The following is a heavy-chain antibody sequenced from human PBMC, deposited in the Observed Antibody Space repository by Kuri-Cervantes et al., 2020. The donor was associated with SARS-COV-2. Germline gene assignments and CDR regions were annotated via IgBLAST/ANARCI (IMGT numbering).Heavy chain of an antibody. V-gene: IGHV3-7*03. CDR2: INQDGSDK. CDR1: GFTFSSYA. D-gene: IGHD4-17*01. J-gene: IGHJ4*02. Sequence: GESLKISCAASGFTFSSYAMHWVRQAPGKGLEWVANINQDGSDKYYVDSVKGRFTISRDNAKNSLSLQMNSLGTEDTAVYFCAKLTTWKVGDWGQGTLVTVS. CDR3: AKLTTWKVGD.